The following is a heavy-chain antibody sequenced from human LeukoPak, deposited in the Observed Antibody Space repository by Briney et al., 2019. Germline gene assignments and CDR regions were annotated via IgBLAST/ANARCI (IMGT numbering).Heavy chain of an antibody. J-gene: IGHJ5*02. Sequence: PGGSLRLSCAASGFTFSGYAMHWVRQAPGKGLEWVAVVSFDGAKTYYAGFVQGRFTISRDNSEGTLSLQMNSLRAEDTAVYYCARDQVSSSSGWFDPWGQGTLVTVSS. CDR1: GFTFSGYA. D-gene: IGHD6-6*01. CDR3: ARDQVSSSSGWFDP. CDR2: VSFDGAKT. V-gene: IGHV3-30*04.